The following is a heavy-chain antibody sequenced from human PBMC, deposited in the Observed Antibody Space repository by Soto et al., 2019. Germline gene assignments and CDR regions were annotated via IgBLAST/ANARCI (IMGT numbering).Heavy chain of an antibody. V-gene: IGHV4-30-4*01. CDR3: AREGSSSPEYFDF. J-gene: IGHJ4*02. CDR1: GGSISSDDYY. D-gene: IGHD2-15*01. CDR2: IYYTGRT. Sequence: PSETLSLTCSVSGGSISSDDYYWTWIRQPPGEGLEWIGYIYYTGRTSSTPSLESRVTISIDTSKNQFSLKLSSVSAADTAVYYCAREGSSSPEYFDFWGPRTLVTVSS.